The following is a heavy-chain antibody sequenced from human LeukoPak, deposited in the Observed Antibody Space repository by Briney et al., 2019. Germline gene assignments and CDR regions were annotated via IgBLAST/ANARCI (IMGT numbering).Heavy chain of an antibody. CDR3: ARLRVVPAAQGALLYYYGMDV. Sequence: SVTLSLTCTVSGGSISSYYWSWIRQPPGKGLESIWYIYYSGSTNYNPSLKSRVTISVDTSKNQFSLKLSSVTAADTAVYYCARLRVVPAAQGALLYYYGMDVWGQGTTVTVSS. V-gene: IGHV4-59*08. J-gene: IGHJ6*02. CDR2: IYYSGST. CDR1: GGSISSYY. D-gene: IGHD2-2*01.